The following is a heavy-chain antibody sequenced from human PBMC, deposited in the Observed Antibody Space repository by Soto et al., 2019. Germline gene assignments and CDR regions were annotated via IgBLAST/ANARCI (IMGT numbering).Heavy chain of an antibody. CDR2: IYASGTT. D-gene: IGHD1-1*01. CDR1: GASISNYY. V-gene: IGHV4-4*07. J-gene: IGHJ4*02. CDR3: ARESRSELGTVEY. Sequence: QVRLQESGPGLVKPSETLSLTCTVSGASISNYYWSWIRQPAGKGLECLGRIYASGTTTYNPSLRSRVTMSVDTSKNQFSLSLTSVTAADTAVYYCARESRSELGTVEYWGQGTLVTVSS.